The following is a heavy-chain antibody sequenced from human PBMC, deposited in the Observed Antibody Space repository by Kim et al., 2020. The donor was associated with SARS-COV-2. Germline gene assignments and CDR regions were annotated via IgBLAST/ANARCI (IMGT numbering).Heavy chain of an antibody. CDR1: GFTVSSNY. V-gene: IGHV3-53*01. CDR3: ARGPDTVYSSSWNVTT. J-gene: IGHJ4*02. D-gene: IGHD6-13*01. Sequence: GGSLRLSCAASGFTVSSNYMSWVRQAPGKGLEWVSVIYSGGSTYYADSVKGRFTISRDNSKNTLYLQMNSLRAEDTAVYYCARGPDTVYSSSWNVTTGGQGTLVTVSS. CDR2: IYSGGST.